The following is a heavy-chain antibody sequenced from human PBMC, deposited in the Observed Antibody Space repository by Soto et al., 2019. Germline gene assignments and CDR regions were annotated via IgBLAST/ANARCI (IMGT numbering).Heavy chain of an antibody. V-gene: IGHV4-31*03. CDR1: GGSISSGGYY. J-gene: IGHJ6*02. CDR3: ARGGVVINYYRMDV. CDR2: IYYSGST. Sequence: SETLSLTCTVSGGSISSGGYYWSWIRQHPGKGLEWIGYIYYSGSTYYNPSLKSRVTISVDTSKNQFSLKLSSVTAADTAVYYCARGGVVINYYRMDVWGQGTTVTVSS. D-gene: IGHD3-22*01.